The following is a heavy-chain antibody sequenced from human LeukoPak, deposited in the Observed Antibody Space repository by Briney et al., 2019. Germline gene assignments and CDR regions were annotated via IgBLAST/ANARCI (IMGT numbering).Heavy chain of an antibody. CDR3: ARGTPMSQNWFDP. J-gene: IGHJ5*02. CDR2: INHSGST. Sequence: PSETLSLTCAVYGGSFSGYYWSWIRQPPGKGLEWIGGINHSGSTNYNPSLKSRVTISVDTSKNQFSLKLSSVTAADTAVYYCARGTPMSQNWFDPWGQGTLVTVSS. D-gene: IGHD3-22*01. V-gene: IGHV4-34*01. CDR1: GGSFSGYY.